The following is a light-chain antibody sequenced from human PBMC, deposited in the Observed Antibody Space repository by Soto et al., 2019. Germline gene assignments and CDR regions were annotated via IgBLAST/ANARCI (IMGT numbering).Light chain of an antibody. V-gene: IGKV1-5*01. J-gene: IGKJ1*01. Sequence: DIRMPQSPSTLSASIGDRVTITCRASQSISSWLTWYQQKPGKAPKLLIYDASSLESGVPSRFSGSGSGTEFTLTITSLQPDDFATYYCQQYNSYPWTFGQGTKVDIK. CDR1: QSISSW. CDR3: QQYNSYPWT. CDR2: DAS.